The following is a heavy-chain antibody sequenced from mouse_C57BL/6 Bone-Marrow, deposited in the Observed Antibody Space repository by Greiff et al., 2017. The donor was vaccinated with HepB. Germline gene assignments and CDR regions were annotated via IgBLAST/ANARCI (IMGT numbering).Heavy chain of an antibody. CDR1: GYTFTSYW. CDR3: ASTLYYGSNYFDY. CDR2: IHPNSGST. Sequence: QVQLQQPGAELVKPGASVKLSCKASGYTFTSYWMHWVKQRPGQGLEWIGMIHPNSGSTNYNEKFKSKATLTVDKSSSTAYMQLSSLTSEDSAVYYCASTLYYGSNYFDYWGQGTTLTVSS. J-gene: IGHJ2*01. D-gene: IGHD1-1*01. V-gene: IGHV1-64*01.